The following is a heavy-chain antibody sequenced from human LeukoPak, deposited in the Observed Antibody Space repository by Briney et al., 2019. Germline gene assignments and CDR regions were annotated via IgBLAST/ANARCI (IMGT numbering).Heavy chain of an antibody. Sequence: GGSLRLSCAASGFTFSNAWMSWVRQAPGKGLEWVSAISGSGGSTYYADSVKGRFTISRDNSKNTLYLQMNSLRAEDTAVYYCAKDRGGSYTSFGPWGQGTLVTVSS. CDR3: AKDRGGSYTSFGP. CDR2: ISGSGGST. J-gene: IGHJ5*02. CDR1: GFTFSNAW. D-gene: IGHD1-26*01. V-gene: IGHV3-23*01.